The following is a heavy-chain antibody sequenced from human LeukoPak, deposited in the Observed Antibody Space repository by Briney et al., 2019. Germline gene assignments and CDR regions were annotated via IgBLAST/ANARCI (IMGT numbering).Heavy chain of an antibody. D-gene: IGHD6-13*01. CDR3: ARVKAAAGRDSDY. CDR1: GGSISSSSYY. V-gene: IGHV4-39*07. J-gene: IGHJ4*02. CDR2: IYYSGST. Sequence: SETLSLTCTVSGGSISSSSYYWGWIRQPPGKGLEWIGSIYYSGSTYYNPSLKSRVTISVDTSKNQFSLKLSSVTAADTAVYYCARVKAAAGRDSDYWGQGTLVTVSS.